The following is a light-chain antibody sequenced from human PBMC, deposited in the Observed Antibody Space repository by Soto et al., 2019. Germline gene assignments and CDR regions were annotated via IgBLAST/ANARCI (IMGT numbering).Light chain of an antibody. Sequence: EIVMTQSPATLSVSPGERATLSCRASQSVSSNLAWYQQKPGQAPRLLIYGASTRATGIPARFSGSGSGTEFTLTISSLQPEDLEIYFCQQYNKRHPDRTFGQGTKVEIK. CDR2: GAS. CDR3: QQYNKRHPDRT. J-gene: IGKJ1*01. CDR1: QSVSSN. V-gene: IGKV3-15*01.